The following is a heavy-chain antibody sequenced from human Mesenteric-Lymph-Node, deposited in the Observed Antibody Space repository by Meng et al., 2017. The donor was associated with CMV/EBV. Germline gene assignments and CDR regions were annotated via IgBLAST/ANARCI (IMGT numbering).Heavy chain of an antibody. CDR3: SAYGGIYCTSTTCQMNDNY. CDR1: RRGDYY. V-gene: IGHV4-30-4*01. CDR2: IYYTGNT. Sequence: RRGDYYWSWIRQPPGKGLEWIGSIYYTGNTRYSPSLKNRLTMSVDTSKNQFSLNLNSVTAADTAVYFCSAYGGIYCTSTTCQMNDNYWGPGTLVTVSS. D-gene: IGHD2-2*01. J-gene: IGHJ4*02.